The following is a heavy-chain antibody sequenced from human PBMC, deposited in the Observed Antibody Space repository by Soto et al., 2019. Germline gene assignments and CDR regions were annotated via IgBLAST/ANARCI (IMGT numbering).Heavy chain of an antibody. D-gene: IGHD3-22*01. CDR1: GGSISSGGYY. V-gene: IGHV4-31*03. J-gene: IGHJ4*02. Sequence: QVQLQESGPGLVKPSQTLSLTCTVSGGSISSGGYYWSWIRQHPGKGLEWIGYIYYSGSTYYNPSRTSRVTTSVDTTKNQFSLKLSSVTAADTAVYYCARGTGGWLTPVFDYWGQGTLVTVSS. CDR2: IYYSGST. CDR3: ARGTGGWLTPVFDY.